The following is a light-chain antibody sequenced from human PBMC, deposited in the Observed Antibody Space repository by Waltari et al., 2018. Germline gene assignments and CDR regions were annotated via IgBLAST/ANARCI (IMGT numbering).Light chain of an antibody. CDR1: HSIGNW. J-gene: IGKJ1*01. V-gene: IGKV1-5*03. CDR3: QQSVSYPRT. Sequence: DVQMTQSPSTLSATLGDRVTITCRDSHSIGNWLAWYQQKPGKATKLLIQKTSDLQNGVPSRFSGSGSVTDFTLTISSLQPDDFATYVCQQSVSYPRTFGQGTKVEV. CDR2: KTS.